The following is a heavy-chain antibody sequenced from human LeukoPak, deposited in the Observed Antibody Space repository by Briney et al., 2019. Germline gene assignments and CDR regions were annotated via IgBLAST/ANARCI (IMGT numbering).Heavy chain of an antibody. CDR1: GGSFSGYY. Sequence: PSETLSLTCAVYGGSFSGYYWSWIRQPPGKGLEWIGEINHSGSTNYNPSLKSRVTISVDTSMNQFSLKLSSVTAADTAVYYCARGVDYCSSTSCSPPTPLNYFDYWGQGTLVTVSS. CDR2: INHSGST. D-gene: IGHD2-2*01. V-gene: IGHV4-34*01. J-gene: IGHJ4*02. CDR3: ARGVDYCSSTSCSPPTPLNYFDY.